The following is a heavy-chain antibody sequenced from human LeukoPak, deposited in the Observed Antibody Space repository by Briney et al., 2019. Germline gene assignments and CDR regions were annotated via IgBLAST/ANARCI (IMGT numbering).Heavy chain of an antibody. V-gene: IGHV1-69*05. CDR2: IIPIFGTA. J-gene: IGHJ5*02. CDR1: GGTFSSYA. Sequence: GASVKVSCKASGGTFSSYAISWVRQAPGQGLEWMGRIIPIFGTANYAQKFQGRVTITTDESTSTAYMELSSLRSEDTAVYYCASESRVFHWFDPWGQGTLVTVSS. D-gene: IGHD2-21*01. CDR3: ASESRVFHWFDP.